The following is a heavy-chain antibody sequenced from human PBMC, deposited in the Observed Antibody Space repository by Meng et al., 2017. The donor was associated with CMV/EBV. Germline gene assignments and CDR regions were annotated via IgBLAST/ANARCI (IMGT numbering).Heavy chain of an antibody. V-gene: IGHV1-69*06. D-gene: IGHD5-12*01. J-gene: IGHJ4*02. Sequence: PGGPFSSYAISWVRQAPGQGLEWMGGIIPIFGTANYAQKFQGRVTITADKSTSTAYMELSSLRSEDTAVYYCASGRAEYSGYDEFDYWGQGTLVTVSS. CDR1: GGPFSSYA. CDR3: ASGRAEYSGYDEFDY. CDR2: IIPIFGTA.